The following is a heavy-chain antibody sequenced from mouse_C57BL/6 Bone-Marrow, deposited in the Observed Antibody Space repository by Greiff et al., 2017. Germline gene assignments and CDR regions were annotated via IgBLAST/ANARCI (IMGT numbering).Heavy chain of an antibody. J-gene: IGHJ3*01. CDR1: GFNIKDDY. D-gene: IGHD2-4*01. CDR3: LYYDYEAWFAY. V-gene: IGHV14-4*01. Sequence: VQLQQSGAELVRPGASVKLSCTASGFNIKDDYMHWVKQRPEQGLEWIGWIDPENGDTEYASTFPGKATITANSSSNTAYLQLSSLTSEDTAVYYGLYYDYEAWFAYWGQGTLVTVSA. CDR2: IDPENGDT.